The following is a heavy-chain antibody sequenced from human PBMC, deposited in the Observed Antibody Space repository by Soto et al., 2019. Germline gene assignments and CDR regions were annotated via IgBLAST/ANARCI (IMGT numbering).Heavy chain of an antibody. D-gene: IGHD2-15*01. CDR3: ARRYCCADNCYSGFDY. J-gene: IGHJ4*02. Sequence: QVQLQESGPGLVKPSETLSLTCTVSGGSISSYYWSWIRQPPGKGLEWLGSVNYSGTTNYNTSLMSGVTMAVDTSKNQLAVKLSGVTAADTAVYYCARRYCCADNCYSGFDYWGQRGLITVSS. V-gene: IGHV4-59*08. CDR1: GGSISSYY. CDR2: VNYSGTT.